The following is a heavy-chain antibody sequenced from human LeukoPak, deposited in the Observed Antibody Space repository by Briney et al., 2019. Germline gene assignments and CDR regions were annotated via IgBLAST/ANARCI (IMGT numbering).Heavy chain of an antibody. Sequence: SESLSLTCAVSGGSISSNNWWSWVRQPPGKGLEWIAEIHHSGSTNYNPSLKSRVTISVDKPNNQFSLKLSSVTAADTAVYYCVRNAYYCHDYWGQGTLVIVSS. D-gene: IGHD3-16*01. CDR3: VRNAYYCHDY. V-gene: IGHV4-4*02. CDR2: IHHSGST. CDR1: GGSISSNNW. J-gene: IGHJ4*02.